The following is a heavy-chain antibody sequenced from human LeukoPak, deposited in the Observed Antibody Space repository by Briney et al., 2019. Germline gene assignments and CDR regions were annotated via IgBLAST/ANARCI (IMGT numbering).Heavy chain of an antibody. J-gene: IGHJ4*02. CDR2: ITATSDTT. V-gene: IGHV3-23*01. CDR1: GFTFSNYA. CDR3: ASQYDFWSGYYDY. D-gene: IGHD3-3*01. Sequence: PGGSLRLSCAASGFTFSNYAMTWVRQAPGKGLEWVSAITATSDTTYYVDSVKGRFTISRDNAKNSLYLQMNSLRAEDTAVYYCASQYDFWSGYYDYWGQGTLVTVSS.